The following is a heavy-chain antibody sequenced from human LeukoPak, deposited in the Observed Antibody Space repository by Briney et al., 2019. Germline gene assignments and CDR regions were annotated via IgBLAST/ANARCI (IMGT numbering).Heavy chain of an antibody. CDR3: ARDSESGWSDY. J-gene: IGHJ4*02. CDR2: ISSSGSTI. Sequence: GRSLRLSCAASGFTFSRYGMHWVRQAPGKGLAWVSYISSSGSTIYYADSVKGRFTISRDNAKNSLYLQMNSLRAEDTAVYYCARDSESGWSDYWGQGTLVTVSS. V-gene: IGHV3-48*04. CDR1: GFTFSRYG. D-gene: IGHD6-19*01.